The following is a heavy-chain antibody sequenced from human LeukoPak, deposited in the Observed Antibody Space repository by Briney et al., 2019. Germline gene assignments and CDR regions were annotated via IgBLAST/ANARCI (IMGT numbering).Heavy chain of an antibody. Sequence: GASVKVSCKASGYTFTGYYMHWVRQAPGQGLEWVGWINPNSGDTNHAQKSQGRVTMTRDTSISTAYMELSRLKSDDTAVYYCARGGYSSSIPPDYWGQGTLVTVSS. D-gene: IGHD6-6*01. J-gene: IGHJ4*02. V-gene: IGHV1-2*02. CDR1: GYTFTGYY. CDR3: ARGGYSSSIPPDY. CDR2: INPNSGDT.